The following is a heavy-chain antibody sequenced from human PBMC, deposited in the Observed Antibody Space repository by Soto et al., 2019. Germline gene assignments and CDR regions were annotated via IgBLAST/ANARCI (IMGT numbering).Heavy chain of an antibody. D-gene: IGHD6-6*01. J-gene: IGHJ4*02. CDR3: AKDRVSEHSSFWPQGH. CDR1: GFTFSGYG. CDR2: ISNDGSNK. V-gene: IGHV3-30*18. Sequence: GGSLRLSCAASGFTFSGYGMHWVRQAPGKGLEWVAVISNDGSNKYYVDSVKGRFTISRDNSKNTLDLQMNSLRAEDTAVYYCAKDRVSEHSSFWPQGHWGQLPLVTVS.